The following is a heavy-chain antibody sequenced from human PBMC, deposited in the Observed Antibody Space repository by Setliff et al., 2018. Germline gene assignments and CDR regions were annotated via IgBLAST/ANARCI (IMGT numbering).Heavy chain of an antibody. CDR2: INPSSGRT. CDR3: ARDVFPYHYEGAFDI. V-gene: IGHV1-46*01. CDR1: GYTFTSHY. D-gene: IGHD3-22*01. Sequence: ASVKISCKASGYTFTSHYMHWVRQAPGLGLEWMGTINPSSGRTSYAQKFQGRVTMTRDTSTSTVYMDMSSLRSEDTAVYYCARDVFPYHYEGAFDIWGQGTMVTVSS. J-gene: IGHJ3*02.